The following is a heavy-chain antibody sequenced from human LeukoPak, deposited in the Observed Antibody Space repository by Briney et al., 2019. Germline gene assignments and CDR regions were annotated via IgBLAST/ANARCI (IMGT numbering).Heavy chain of an antibody. CDR2: IGGSGDKT. V-gene: IGHV3-23*01. D-gene: IGHD6-19*01. Sequence: QPGGSQRLSCAASGLTLNRNALSWVRQAPGKGLEWVSTIGGSGDKTFYADSVKGRFTISIDNSKNMLHLQMSRLTGEDTALYYCVRRGDASSGWGDHDYWGQGALVTVSS. CDR3: VRRGDASSGWGDHDY. CDR1: GLTLNRNA. J-gene: IGHJ4*02.